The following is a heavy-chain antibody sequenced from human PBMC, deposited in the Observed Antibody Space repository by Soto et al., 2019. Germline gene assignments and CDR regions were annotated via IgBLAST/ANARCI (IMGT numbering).Heavy chain of an antibody. CDR2: MQPSSGRT. D-gene: IGHD3-10*01. CDR3: ARGVTAGVDY. V-gene: IGHV1-8*01. CDR1: GYSFTSLD. J-gene: IGHJ4*02. Sequence: ASVKVSCKASGYSFTSLDINWVRQTTGQGLEWMGWMQPSSGRTGYAQKFQGRVTMTRDTSINTAYMELSSLTSDDTAFYYCARGVTAGVDYWGQGTLVTAPQ.